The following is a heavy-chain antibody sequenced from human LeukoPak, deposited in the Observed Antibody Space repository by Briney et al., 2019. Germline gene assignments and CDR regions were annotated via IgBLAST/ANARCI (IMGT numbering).Heavy chain of an antibody. Sequence: GGSLRLSCAASGFTFSSYAMSWVRQAPGKGLEWVSSISGSSGTIDYADSVKGRFIISRDNSKNAQYLHMNSLRPEDTAVYYCAKGRQLLDPWGQGTLVTVSS. D-gene: IGHD1-7*01. J-gene: IGHJ5*02. CDR2: ISGSSGTI. V-gene: IGHV3-23*01. CDR3: AKGRQLLDP. CDR1: GFTFSSYA.